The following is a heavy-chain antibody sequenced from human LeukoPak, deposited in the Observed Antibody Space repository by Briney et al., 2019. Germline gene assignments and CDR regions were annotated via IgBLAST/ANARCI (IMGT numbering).Heavy chain of an antibody. J-gene: IGHJ3*02. V-gene: IGHV5-51*01. Sequence: GESLKISCKGSGYSFTSYWIGWVRQMPGKGLEWMGIIYPGDSDTRYSPSFQGQVTISADKPISTAYLQWSSLKASDTAMYYCARRRGYGDYGGAFDIWGQGTMVTVSS. CDR2: IYPGDSDT. CDR1: GYSFTSYW. D-gene: IGHD4-17*01. CDR3: ARRRGYGDYGGAFDI.